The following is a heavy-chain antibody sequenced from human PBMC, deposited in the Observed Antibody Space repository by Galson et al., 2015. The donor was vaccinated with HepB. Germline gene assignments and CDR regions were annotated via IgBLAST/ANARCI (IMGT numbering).Heavy chain of an antibody. CDR1: GFTVSRHY. Sequence: SLRLSCAASGFTVSRHYMTWVRQAPGKGLEWVSVIYSGGSTYYADSVKGRFTISRDNSKNTLYLQMNSLRAEDTAVYYCARDLRTQQLVDYWGQGTLVTVSS. V-gene: IGHV3-53*01. J-gene: IGHJ4*02. D-gene: IGHD6-13*01. CDR2: IYSGGST. CDR3: ARDLRTQQLVDY.